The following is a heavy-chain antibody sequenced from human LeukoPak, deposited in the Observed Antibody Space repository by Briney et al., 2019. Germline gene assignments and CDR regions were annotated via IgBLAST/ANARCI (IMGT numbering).Heavy chain of an antibody. CDR1: GGSINSGAYY. CDR3: ARGDGYSYDY. J-gene: IGHJ4*02. CDR2: IYYSGTT. Sequence: SETLSLTCNVSGGSINSGAYYWSWIRQHPGKGLEWIGYIYYSGTTYYNPSLKSRVTISVDTSKDQFSLKLSSVTAADTAVYYCARGDGYSYDYWGQGSLLTVSS. V-gene: IGHV4-31*03. D-gene: IGHD5-24*01.